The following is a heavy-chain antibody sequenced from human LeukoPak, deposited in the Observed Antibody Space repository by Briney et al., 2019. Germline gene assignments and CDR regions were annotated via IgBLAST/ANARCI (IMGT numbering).Heavy chain of an antibody. V-gene: IGHV3-15*07. CDR2: IKPKTDSETT. CDR1: GFTFSNAY. Sequence: PGGSLRFSCAASGFTFSNAYMNWVRQAPGKGLEWVGRIKPKTDSETTEYAAPVKDRFSISRDDSKSMMYLQMNSLKTEDTAVYYCITPLPYSAQGGQGTLVTVSS. J-gene: IGHJ4*02. D-gene: IGHD2-21*01. CDR3: ITPLPYSAQ.